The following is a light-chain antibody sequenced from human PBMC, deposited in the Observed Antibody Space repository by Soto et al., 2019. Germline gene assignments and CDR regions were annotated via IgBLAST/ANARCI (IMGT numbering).Light chain of an antibody. CDR1: SSDVGRYNY. CDR2: DVT. V-gene: IGLV2-14*01. J-gene: IGLJ3*02. CDR3: SSYTGSSTS. Sequence: QSALIQPASVSGSPGQSITISCTGTSSDVGRYNYVSWYQQHPGKAPKLIIYDVTYRPSGVSDRFSGSKSGSTASLTISGLQAEDEADYYCSSYTGSSTSFGGGTQLTVL.